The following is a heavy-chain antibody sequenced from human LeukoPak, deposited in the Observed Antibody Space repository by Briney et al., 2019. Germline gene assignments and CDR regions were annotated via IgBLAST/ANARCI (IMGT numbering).Heavy chain of an antibody. Sequence: SETLSLTCTVSGGSISSYYWSWIRQPAGQGLEWIGRIYTSGSTNYNPSLKSRVTMSVDTSKNQFSLKLSSVTAADTAVYYCAREGRSPDFWSGYYFDYWGQGTLVTVSS. CDR2: IYTSGST. CDR3: AREGRSPDFWSGYYFDY. J-gene: IGHJ4*02. D-gene: IGHD3-3*01. V-gene: IGHV4-4*07. CDR1: GGSISSYY.